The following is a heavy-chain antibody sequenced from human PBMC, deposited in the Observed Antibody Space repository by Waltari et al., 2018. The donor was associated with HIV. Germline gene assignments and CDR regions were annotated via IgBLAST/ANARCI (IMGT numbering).Heavy chain of an antibody. CDR2: ILYDGIEQ. V-gene: IGHV3-30*02. D-gene: IGHD1-1*01. CDR3: AKAMRRLSGPFDP. J-gene: IGHJ5*02. CDR1: EFKFSSYG. Sequence: QVPLVESGGGVVQPGGSLRLSFTASEFKFSSYGMHWVRQVPGKGQEWVGVILYDGIEQYYAEAAKCQFTISRDNVKITLSLQLVSLRVDCTPLYYCAKAMRRLSGPFDPWGQGTRVTVSS.